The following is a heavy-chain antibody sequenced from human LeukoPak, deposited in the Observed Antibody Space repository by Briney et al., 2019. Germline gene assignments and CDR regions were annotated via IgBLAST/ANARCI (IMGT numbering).Heavy chain of an antibody. CDR3: AATRRSGYVIFDY. CDR2: ISTYYGNT. V-gene: IGHV1-18*01. D-gene: IGHD5-12*01. Sequence: ASVKVSCKASGYTFTSYGITWVRQAPGQGLEWMGWISTYYGNTNYAQKLQGRVTMTTDTSTSTAYMELRSLRSDDTAVYYCAATRRSGYVIFDYWGQGTLVTVSS. J-gene: IGHJ4*02. CDR1: GYTFTSYG.